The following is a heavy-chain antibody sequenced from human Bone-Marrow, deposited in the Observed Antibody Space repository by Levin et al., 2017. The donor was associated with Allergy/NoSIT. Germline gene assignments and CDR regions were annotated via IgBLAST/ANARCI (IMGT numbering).Heavy chain of an antibody. CDR3: ARDEDSRGPYYFDY. J-gene: IGHJ4*02. Sequence: GGSLRLSCAASGFTFSSYAMSWVRQAPGKGLEWVSGVSGSGSSTYNADSVKGRFTILRDNSKNTLFLQMNTLRAEDTAVYYCARDEDSRGPYYFDYWGQGTLVTVSS. CDR1: GFTFSSYA. V-gene: IGHV3-23*01. D-gene: IGHD6-19*01. CDR2: VSGSGSST.